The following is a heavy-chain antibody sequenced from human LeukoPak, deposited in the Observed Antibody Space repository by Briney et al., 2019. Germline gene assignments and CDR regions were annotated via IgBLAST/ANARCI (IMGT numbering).Heavy chain of an antibody. CDR2: ISYDGSNK. Sequence: PGGTLRLSRAASGFTFSSSAMHWVRQAPDKGLEWVAAISYDGSNKYYADSVKGRFTISRDNSKNTLYLQMNSLRADDTAVYYCARDRDSSGWYEGFDYWGQGTLVTVSS. D-gene: IGHD6-19*01. CDR3: ARDRDSSGWYEGFDY. J-gene: IGHJ4*02. CDR1: GFTFSSSA. V-gene: IGHV3-30-3*01.